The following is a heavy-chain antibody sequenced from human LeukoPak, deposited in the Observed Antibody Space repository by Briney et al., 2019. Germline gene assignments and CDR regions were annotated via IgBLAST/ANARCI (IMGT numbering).Heavy chain of an antibody. CDR1: GFTFSSYS. J-gene: IGHJ4*02. Sequence: GGMMSLSCAASGFTFSSYSMHWVRQAPGHGREWLAVIWFDGSNKYYADSVKGRLTISRDNSKNTVYLEMNRLRVEDTAIYCCAKVPYASGSYPSDYWGQGTLVAVSS. CDR2: IWFDGSNK. V-gene: IGHV3-33*06. CDR3: AKVPYASGSYPSDY. D-gene: IGHD3-10*01.